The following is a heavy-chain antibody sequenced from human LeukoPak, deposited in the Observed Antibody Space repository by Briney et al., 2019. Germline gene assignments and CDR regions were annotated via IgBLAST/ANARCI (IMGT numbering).Heavy chain of an antibody. J-gene: IGHJ4*02. D-gene: IGHD2-8*01. Sequence: GGSLRLSCAASGFTFSDYWMTWVRQAPGKGLEWLANIKQDGSEKYYVDSVKGRFTISRDNARNSLYLQMNSLRAEDTAVYYCARDVSNWGQGTLVTVSS. CDR2: IKQDGSEK. CDR1: GFTFSDYW. CDR3: ARDVSN. V-gene: IGHV3-7*01.